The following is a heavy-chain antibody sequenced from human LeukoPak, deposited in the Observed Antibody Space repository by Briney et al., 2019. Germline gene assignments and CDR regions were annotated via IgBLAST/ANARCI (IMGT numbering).Heavy chain of an antibody. CDR2: IYSSGRT. CDR3: VRHVKDYGAGSNYDVGLYVGY. D-gene: IGHD3-10*01. J-gene: IGHJ4*02. V-gene: IGHV4-39*01. CDR1: GGSISSSNYY. Sequence: PSETLSLTCTVSGGSISSSNYYWGWIRQPPGKGLEWIGSIYSSGRTYYNPSLKSRVTISVDTSKNQLSLKLRSVTAADTAVYYCVRHVKDYGAGSNYDVGLYVGYWGQGTLVTVSS.